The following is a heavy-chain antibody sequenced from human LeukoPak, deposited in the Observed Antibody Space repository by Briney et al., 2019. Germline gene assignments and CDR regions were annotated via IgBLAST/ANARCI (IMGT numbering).Heavy chain of an antibody. CDR2: IHNGGST. CDR1: GFIVSTNY. D-gene: IGHD3-3*02. Sequence: GGSLRLSCAASGFIVSTNYMTWVRQAPGKGLEWVSVIHNGGSTYYADSVKGRFTLSIDNSKNMLYLQMNSLRVGDTAVYYCASLARDYWGPGTLVTVSS. V-gene: IGHV3-53*01. J-gene: IGHJ4*02. CDR3: ASLARDY.